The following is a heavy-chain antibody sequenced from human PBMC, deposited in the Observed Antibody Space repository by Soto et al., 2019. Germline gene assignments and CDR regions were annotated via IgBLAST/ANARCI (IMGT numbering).Heavy chain of an antibody. D-gene: IGHD1-20*01. Sequence: TSETLSLTCAVSGGSISSGGYSWSWIRQPPGKGLEWIGYIYYSGSTYYNPSLKSRVTISVDTSKNQFSLKLSSVTAADTAVYYCAREGITGTTDYFDYWGQGTLVTVS. CDR3: AREGITGTTDYFDY. J-gene: IGHJ4*02. V-gene: IGHV4-30-2*05. CDR2: IYYSGST. CDR1: GGSISSGGYS.